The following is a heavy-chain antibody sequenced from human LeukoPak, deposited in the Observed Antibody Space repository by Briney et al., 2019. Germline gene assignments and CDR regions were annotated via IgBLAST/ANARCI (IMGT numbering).Heavy chain of an antibody. V-gene: IGHV3-7*01. CDR1: GFTFSSYW. D-gene: IGHD3-22*01. CDR2: IKQDGSEK. Sequence: TGGSLRLSCAGSGFTFSSYWMSWVRQAPGKGLEWVANIKQDGSEKYYVDSVKGRFTISRDNARNSLYLQMNNLRAEDTAVYYCARDREKYYYDSSGRGLVDYWGQGTLVTVSS. J-gene: IGHJ4*02. CDR3: ARDREKYYYDSSGRGLVDY.